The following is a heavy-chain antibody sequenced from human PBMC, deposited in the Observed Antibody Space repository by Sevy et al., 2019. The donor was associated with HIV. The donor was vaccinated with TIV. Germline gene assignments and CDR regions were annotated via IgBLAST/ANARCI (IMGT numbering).Heavy chain of an antibody. CDR3: ATHAGIAAAGRVFDY. CDR2: IRNKADSYTT. CDR1: GFTFSDHY. V-gene: IGHV3-72*01. Sequence: GGSLRLSCAASGFTFSDHYMEWGRQAPGKGLEWVGRIRNKADSYTTEYAASVKGRFTISRDDSKNSLYLLMNSLKTEDTAVYYCATHAGIAAAGRVFDYWGQGTLVTVSS. J-gene: IGHJ4*02. D-gene: IGHD6-13*01.